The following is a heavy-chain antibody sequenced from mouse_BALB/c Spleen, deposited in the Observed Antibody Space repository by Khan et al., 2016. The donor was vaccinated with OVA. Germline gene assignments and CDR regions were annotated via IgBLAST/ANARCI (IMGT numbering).Heavy chain of an antibody. D-gene: IGHD2-2*01. V-gene: IGHV1-31*01. CDR3: TRHGYVAWFTY. Sequence: EVQLQESGPELMKPGASVKISCKASGYSFTSYYIHWMIESHGTSLEWIGYIDPFSGATTYNQKFKGKATLTVYKSSNTAYIHLRNLTSEDSAVYYCTRHGYVAWFTYWGQGTLVTVSA. CDR2: IDPFSGAT. CDR1: GYSFTSYY. J-gene: IGHJ3*01.